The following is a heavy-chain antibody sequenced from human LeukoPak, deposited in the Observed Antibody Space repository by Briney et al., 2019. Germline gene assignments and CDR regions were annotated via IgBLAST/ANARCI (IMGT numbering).Heavy chain of an antibody. CDR1: GFTFSNAW. CDR3: TTDFQSSWHPFDP. J-gene: IGHJ5*02. V-gene: IGHV3-15*01. Sequence: PGGSLRLSCAASGFTFSNAWMSWVRQAPGKGLEWVGRIKSKTDGGTTDYAAPVKGRFTISRDDSKNTLYLQMNSLKTEDTAVYYCTTDFQSSWHPFDPWGQGTLLTVSS. D-gene: IGHD2-2*01. CDR2: IKSKTDGGTT.